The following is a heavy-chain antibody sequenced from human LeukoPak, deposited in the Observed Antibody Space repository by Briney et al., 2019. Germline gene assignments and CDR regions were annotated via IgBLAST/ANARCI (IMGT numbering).Heavy chain of an antibody. D-gene: IGHD5-24*01. V-gene: IGHV3-23*01. CDR1: GFTFSNYA. J-gene: IGHJ6*04. CDR3: ASDPRDGGQNV. Sequence: PGGSLRLSCAASGFTFSNYAMHWVRQAPGKGLEWVSAISGSGGSTYYADSVKGRFTFSRDKAKNTLYLQMNSLRPEDSAVYYCASDPRDGGQNVWGKGTMVTVSS. CDR2: ISGSGGST.